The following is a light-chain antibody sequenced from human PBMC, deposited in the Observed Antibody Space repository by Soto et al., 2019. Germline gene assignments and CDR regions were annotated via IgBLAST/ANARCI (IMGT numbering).Light chain of an antibody. V-gene: IGKV3-15*01. J-gene: IGKJ1*01. Sequence: EILITQSPATLSVSPGERATLFCRASQSVSRNLAWHQQKPGQATRLLIYGVSNRATGVPARFSGSGSGTEFALTISSLQSEYFAVYYCQQYDSWTFGQGTKVDIK. CDR2: GVS. CDR1: QSVSRN. CDR3: QQYDSWT.